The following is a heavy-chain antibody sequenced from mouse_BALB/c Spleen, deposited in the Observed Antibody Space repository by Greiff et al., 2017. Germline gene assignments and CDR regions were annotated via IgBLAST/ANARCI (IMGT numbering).Heavy chain of an antibody. J-gene: IGHJ4*01. V-gene: IGHV1S29*02. CDR1: GYTFTDYN. CDR2: IYPYNGGT. Sequence: EVQLQQSGPELVKPGASVKISCKASGYTFTDYNMHWVKQSHGKSLEWIGYIYPYNGGTGYNQKFKSKATLTVDNSSSTAYLQLSSLTSEDTAVYYCAELGRGGYYAMDYWGQGTSVTVSS. D-gene: IGHD4-1*01. CDR3: AELGRGGYYAMDY.